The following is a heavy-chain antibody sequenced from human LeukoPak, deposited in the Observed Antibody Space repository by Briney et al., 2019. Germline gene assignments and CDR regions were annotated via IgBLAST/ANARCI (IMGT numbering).Heavy chain of an antibody. Sequence: GRSLRLSCAASGFTFSGYAMHWVRQAPGKGLEWVAVISYDGSNKYYADSVKGRFTISRDNSKNTLYLQMNSLRAEDTAFYYCAKGSAQYYFDSWGQGTLVTVSS. J-gene: IGHJ4*02. D-gene: IGHD3-10*01. CDR2: ISYDGSNK. CDR3: AKGSAQYYFDS. V-gene: IGHV3-30*04. CDR1: GFTFSGYA.